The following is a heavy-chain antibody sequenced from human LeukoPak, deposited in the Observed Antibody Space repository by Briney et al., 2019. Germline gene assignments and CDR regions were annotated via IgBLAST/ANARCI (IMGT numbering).Heavy chain of an antibody. Sequence: SETLSLTCTVSVGSISSYYWSWIRQPAGKGLEWIGRIYTSGSTNYNPSLKSRVTMSVDTSKNQFSLKLSSVTTADTAVYYCAREGLVNDAFDIWGQGTMVTVSS. CDR3: AREGLVNDAFDI. D-gene: IGHD3/OR15-3a*01. J-gene: IGHJ3*02. CDR2: IYTSGST. CDR1: VGSISSYY. V-gene: IGHV4-4*07.